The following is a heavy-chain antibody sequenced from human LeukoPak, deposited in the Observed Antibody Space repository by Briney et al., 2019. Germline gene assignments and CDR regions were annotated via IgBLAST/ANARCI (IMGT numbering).Heavy chain of an antibody. CDR1: GGSFSGYY. CDR3: ARGKRRVVSGSAFDI. CDR2: INHSGGT. V-gene: IGHV4-34*01. J-gene: IGHJ3*02. D-gene: IGHD2-15*01. Sequence: SETLSLTCAVYGGSFSGYYWSWIRQPPGKGLEWIGEINHSGGTNYNPSLKSRVTISVDTSKNQFSLELSSVTAADTAVYYCARGKRRVVSGSAFDIWGQGTMVTVSS.